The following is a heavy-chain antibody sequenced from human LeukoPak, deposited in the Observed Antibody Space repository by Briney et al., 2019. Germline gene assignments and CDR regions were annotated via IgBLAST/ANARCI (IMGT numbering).Heavy chain of an antibody. Sequence: SETLSLTCTVSGGSISSYYWSWIRQPPGKGLECMGYIHSSGSTNYNPSLKSPITISVDTSKNQFSLKLTSVTAADTAVYYCARDYGDYEFIEWGQGTLVTVSS. CDR3: ARDYGDYEFIE. V-gene: IGHV4-59*01. CDR2: IHSSGST. CDR1: GGSISSYY. D-gene: IGHD4-17*01. J-gene: IGHJ4*02.